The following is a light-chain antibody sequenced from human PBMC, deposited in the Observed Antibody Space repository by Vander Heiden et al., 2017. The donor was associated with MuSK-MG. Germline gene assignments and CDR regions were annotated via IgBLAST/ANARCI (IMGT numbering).Light chain of an antibody. J-gene: IGLJ2*01. CDR1: SSNIGAGYD. CDR2: GNS. Sequence: QSVLTQPPSVSGAPGQRVTISCTGSSSNIGAGYDVHWYQQLPGTAPKLLIYGNSNRPSGVPDRFSGSKSGTSASLAITGLQAEDEADYYCQSYDSSLSGYVVFGGGTKLTGL. CDR3: QSYDSSLSGYVV. V-gene: IGLV1-40*01.